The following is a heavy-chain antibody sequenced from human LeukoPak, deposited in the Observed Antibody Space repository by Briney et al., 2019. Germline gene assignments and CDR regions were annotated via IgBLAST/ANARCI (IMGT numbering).Heavy chain of an antibody. Sequence: ASVKVSCKASGYTFTSYGISWVRQAPGQGLEWMGWISAYNGNTNYAQKLQGRVTMTTDTSTSTAYMELRSLRSDDTAVYYCARANIPSYYDFCSGYQKPYYFDYWGQGTLVTVSS. CDR3: ARANIPSYYDFCSGYQKPYYFDY. CDR2: ISAYNGNT. CDR1: GYTFTSYG. V-gene: IGHV1-18*01. D-gene: IGHD3-3*01. J-gene: IGHJ4*02.